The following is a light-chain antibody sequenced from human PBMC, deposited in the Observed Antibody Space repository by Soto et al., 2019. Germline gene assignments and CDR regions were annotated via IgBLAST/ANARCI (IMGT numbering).Light chain of an antibody. CDR1: KLGNKY. CDR3: QAWDSSVV. V-gene: IGLV3-1*01. CDR2: QDN. J-gene: IGLJ2*01. Sequence: SELTQPPSVSVSPGQTASITCSGDKLGNKYACWYQQKPGQSPVLIIYQDNKRPSGIPERFSGSNSGNTATLTISGTQAMDEADYYCQAWDSSVVFGGGTKLTVL.